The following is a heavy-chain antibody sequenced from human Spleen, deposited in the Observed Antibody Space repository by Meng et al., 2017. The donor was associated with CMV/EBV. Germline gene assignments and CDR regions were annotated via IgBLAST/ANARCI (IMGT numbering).Heavy chain of an antibody. V-gene: IGHV1-2*06. CDR2: INPNSGGT. Sequence: CKASGYTFTGYYMHWVRQAPGQGLEWMGRINPNSGGTNYAQKFQGRVTMTRDTSISTAYMELSRLRSDDTAVYYCARLVVVAASCFDYWGQGTLVTVSS. D-gene: IGHD2-15*01. J-gene: IGHJ4*02. CDR3: ARLVVVAASCFDY. CDR1: GYTFTGYY.